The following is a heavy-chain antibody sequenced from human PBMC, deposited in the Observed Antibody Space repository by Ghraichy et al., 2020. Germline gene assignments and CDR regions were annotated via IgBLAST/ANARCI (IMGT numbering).Heavy chain of an antibody. CDR1: GSRFSDHY. CDR3: ARAIGLENYLDV. Sequence: GALRLSCAASGSRFSDHYMDWVRQAPGKGLEWVGRTRNKANSYTTEYAASVKGRFTISRDDSKNSLYLQMNSLKTEDTAVYYCARAIGLENYLDVWGKGTTVTVSS. CDR2: TRNKANSYTT. J-gene: IGHJ6*03. D-gene: IGHD5-24*01. V-gene: IGHV3-72*01.